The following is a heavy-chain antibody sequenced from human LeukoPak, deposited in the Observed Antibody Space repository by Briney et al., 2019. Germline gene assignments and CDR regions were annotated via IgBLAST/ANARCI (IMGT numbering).Heavy chain of an antibody. CDR3: ARGVDIVVVVAATPIRGIGKFDY. V-gene: IGHV1-2*02. D-gene: IGHD2-15*01. Sequence: ASVKVSCKASVYTFTGYYMHWVRQAPGQGLEWMGWSNPNSGRTNYAQKFQGRVTMTRDTYISTAYMELSRLRSDDTAVYYCARGVDIVVVVAATPIRGIGKFDYWGQGTLVTVSS. CDR2: SNPNSGRT. J-gene: IGHJ4*02. CDR1: VYTFTGYY.